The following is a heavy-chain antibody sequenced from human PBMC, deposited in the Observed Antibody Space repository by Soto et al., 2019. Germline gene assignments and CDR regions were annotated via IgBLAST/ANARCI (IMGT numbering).Heavy chain of an antibody. CDR1: GFTFDDYA. CDR2: ISWDSVSI. Sequence: GGSLRLSCAGSGFTFDDYAMHWVRQAPGKGLEWVAGISWDSVSIGHADSVQGRFTISTDNAKNYLYLEMSSLRYDDKAIYYCAKDRSQYGYCTNGACYNFPMDVWGQGTTVTVSS. V-gene: IGHV3-9*01. CDR3: AKDRSQYGYCTNGACYNFPMDV. D-gene: IGHD2-8*01. J-gene: IGHJ6*02.